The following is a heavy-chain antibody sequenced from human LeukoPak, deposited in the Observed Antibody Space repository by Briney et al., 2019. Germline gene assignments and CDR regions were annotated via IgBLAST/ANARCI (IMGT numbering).Heavy chain of an antibody. D-gene: IGHD2-15*01. J-gene: IGHJ4*02. CDR1: GGTFSSYA. CDR2: IIPIFGTA. V-gene: IGHV1-69*13. Sequence: GASVKVSCKASGGTFSSYAISWVRQAPGRGLEWMGGIIPIFGTANYAQKFQGRVTITADESTSTAYMELSSLRSEDTAVYYCARSGLNRLDYWGQGTLVTVSS. CDR3: ARSGLNRLDY.